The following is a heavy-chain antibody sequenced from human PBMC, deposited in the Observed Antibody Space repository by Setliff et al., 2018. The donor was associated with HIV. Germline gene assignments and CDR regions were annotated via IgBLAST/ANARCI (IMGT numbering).Heavy chain of an antibody. CDR2: IYYSGST. D-gene: IGHD4-17*01. Sequence: SETLSLTCTVSAGSIRSSTYYWAWIRQPPGKGLEWIGTIYYSGSTYYNPSLKSRATISVDTSKNQFSLNLSSVTAADTAVYYCARYDYGDFDYWGQGTPVTVSS. J-gene: IGHJ4*02. CDR1: AGSIRSSTYY. CDR3: ARYDYGDFDY. V-gene: IGHV4-39*07.